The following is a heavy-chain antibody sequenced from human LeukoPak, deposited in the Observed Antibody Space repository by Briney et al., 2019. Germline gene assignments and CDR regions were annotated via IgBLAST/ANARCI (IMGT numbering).Heavy chain of an antibody. V-gene: IGHV3-48*01. J-gene: IGHJ4*02. CDR1: GFTFSSYA. CDR3: ARDYGGIDY. Sequence: GGSLRPSCAASGFTFSSYAMNWVRQAPGKGLEWLSYISSDSSTIYSADSVKGRFTISRDNAKNSLYLQMHSLRAEDTAVYYCARDYGGIDYWGQGTLVTVSS. D-gene: IGHD3-10*01. CDR2: ISSDSSTI.